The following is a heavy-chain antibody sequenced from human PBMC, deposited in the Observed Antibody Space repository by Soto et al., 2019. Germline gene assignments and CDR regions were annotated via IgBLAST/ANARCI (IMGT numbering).Heavy chain of an antibody. CDR2: ISYDGSNK. CDR3: AKDRNADYYYYGMDV. Sequence: QVQLVESGGGVVQPGRSLRLSCAASGFTFSSYGMHWVRQAPGKGLEWVAVISYDGSNKYYADSVKGRFTISRDNSKNTLYLQMNSLRAEDTAVYYCAKDRNADYYYYGMDVWDQGTTVTVSS. V-gene: IGHV3-30*18. J-gene: IGHJ6*02. D-gene: IGHD2-8*01. CDR1: GFTFSSYG.